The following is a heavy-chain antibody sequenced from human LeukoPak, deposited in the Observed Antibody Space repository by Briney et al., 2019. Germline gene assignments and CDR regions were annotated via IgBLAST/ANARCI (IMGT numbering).Heavy chain of an antibody. Sequence: GGYLRLYCAASGFTFSNAWMSWVRQAPGQGLEWVGRIKSKTDGGTTDYAAPVKGRFTISRDDSKNTLYLQMNSLKTEDTAVYYCTTETYYDYVWGSYRSIDYWGQGTLVTVSS. J-gene: IGHJ4*02. CDR3: TTETYYDYVWGSYRSIDY. D-gene: IGHD3-16*02. CDR1: GFTFSNAW. CDR2: IKSKTDGGTT. V-gene: IGHV3-15*01.